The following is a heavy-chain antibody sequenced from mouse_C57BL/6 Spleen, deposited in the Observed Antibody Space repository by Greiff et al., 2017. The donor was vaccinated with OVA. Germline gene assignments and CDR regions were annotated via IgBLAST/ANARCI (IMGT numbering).Heavy chain of an antibody. V-gene: IGHV5-17*01. Sequence: EVKLVESGGGLVKPGGSLKLSCAASGFTFSDYGMHWVRQAPEKGLEWVAYISSGSSTIYYADTVKGRFTISRDNAKNTLFLQMTSLRSEDTAMYYCAGSNYVYYYAMDYWGQGTSVTVSS. J-gene: IGHJ4*01. D-gene: IGHD2-5*01. CDR2: ISSGSSTI. CDR3: AGSNYVYYYAMDY. CDR1: GFTFSDYG.